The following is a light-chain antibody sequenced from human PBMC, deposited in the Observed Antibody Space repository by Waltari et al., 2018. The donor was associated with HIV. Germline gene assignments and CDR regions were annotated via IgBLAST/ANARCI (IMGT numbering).Light chain of an antibody. V-gene: IGKV3D-20*01. Sequence: EIVLTQSPATLSLSPEERATLSCGASQSISNNYLAWYQQKPGQAPRFLIYDASNRATGIPDRFRGSGSGTDFTLTISRLEPEDFAVYYCQQYGSSPLTFGGGTKVEIK. CDR1: QSISNNY. J-gene: IGKJ4*01. CDR3: QQYGSSPLT. CDR2: DAS.